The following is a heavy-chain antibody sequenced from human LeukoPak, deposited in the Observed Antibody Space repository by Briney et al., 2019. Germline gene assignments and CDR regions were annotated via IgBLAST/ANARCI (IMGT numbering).Heavy chain of an antibody. Sequence: ASVKVSCKASGGTFSGYAISWVRQAPGQGLEWMGGIIPIFGTANYAQKLQGRVTMTTDTSTSTAYMELRSLRSDDTAVYYCARAYYDILTGYPQDAFDIWGQGTMVTVSS. J-gene: IGHJ3*02. V-gene: IGHV1-69*05. CDR3: ARAYYDILTGYPQDAFDI. CDR1: GGTFSGYA. D-gene: IGHD3-9*01. CDR2: IIPIFGTA.